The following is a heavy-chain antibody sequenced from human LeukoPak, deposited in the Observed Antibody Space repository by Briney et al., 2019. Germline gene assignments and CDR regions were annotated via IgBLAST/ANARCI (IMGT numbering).Heavy chain of an antibody. CDR2: IDYSGST. D-gene: IGHD4-11*01. J-gene: IGHJ4*02. V-gene: IGHV4-59*01. CDR1: AGSINSYY. CDR3: ARHIIYSKKPSFDH. Sequence: SETLSLTCTVSAGSINSYYWSWIRQPPGKGLEWLGYIDYSGSTNYNPSLKSRVTISVDMSKNQFSLQLGSVTAADTAFYYYARHIIYSKKPSFDHWGQGTLVTVSS.